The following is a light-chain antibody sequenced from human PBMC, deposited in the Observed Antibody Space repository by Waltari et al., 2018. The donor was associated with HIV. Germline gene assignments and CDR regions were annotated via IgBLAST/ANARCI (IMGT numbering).Light chain of an antibody. V-gene: IGLV2-14*01. CDR3: SSYTSSSTLVV. CDR1: SSDVGGYNY. CDR2: EVS. Sequence: QSALTQPASVSGSPGQSITISCTGTSSDVGGYNYVSWYQQHPGKAPKLMIYEVSKRPSGVSNRFSGSKSGNTASLTISGVQAEDEADYYCSSYTSSSTLVVFGGGTKLTVL. J-gene: IGLJ2*01.